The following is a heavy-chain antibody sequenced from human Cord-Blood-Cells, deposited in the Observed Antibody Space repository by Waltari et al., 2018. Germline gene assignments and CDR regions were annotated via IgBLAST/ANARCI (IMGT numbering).Heavy chain of an antibody. CDR3: ARPGSGSYYGYFQH. J-gene: IGHJ1*01. CDR1: GGSISSSSYY. D-gene: IGHD1-26*01. CDR2: IYYSGST. V-gene: IGHV4-39*01. Sequence: QLQLQESGPGLVKPSETLSLTCTVSGGSISSSSYYWAWIRQPPGKGLEWIGSIYYSGSTYYNPSLKSRVTISVDTSKNQFSLKLSSVTAADTAVYYCARPGSGSYYGYFQHWGQGTLVTVSS.